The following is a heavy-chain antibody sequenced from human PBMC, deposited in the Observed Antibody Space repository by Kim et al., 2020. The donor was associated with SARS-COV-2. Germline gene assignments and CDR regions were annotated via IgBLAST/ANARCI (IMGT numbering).Heavy chain of an antibody. CDR3: AKDFSSSGYYYYFDY. CDR1: GFTFSSYD. J-gene: IGHJ4*02. CDR2: ISYDGSNK. D-gene: IGHD3-22*01. V-gene: IGHV3-30*18. Sequence: GGSLRLSCAASGFTFSSYDMHWVRQAPGKGLEWVALISYDGSNKYYADSVKGRFTISRDNSKNTLYLQMNSLRAEDTAVYYCAKDFSSSGYYYYFDYWGQGTLVTVSS.